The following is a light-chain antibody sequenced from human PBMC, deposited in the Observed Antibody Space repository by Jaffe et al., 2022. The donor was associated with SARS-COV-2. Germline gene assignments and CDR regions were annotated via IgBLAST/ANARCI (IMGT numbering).Light chain of an antibody. CDR3: QQYEDWPLT. CDR1: QSVNNN. V-gene: IGKV3-15*01. J-gene: IGKJ4*01. CDR2: GAS. Sequence: EIVMTQSPATLSVSPGERATLSCRASQSVNNNLAWYQQKPGQAPRLLIYGASTTATGAPARFSGSGSGTEFTLTISSLQSEDFAVYYCQQYEDWPLTFGGGTKVELK.